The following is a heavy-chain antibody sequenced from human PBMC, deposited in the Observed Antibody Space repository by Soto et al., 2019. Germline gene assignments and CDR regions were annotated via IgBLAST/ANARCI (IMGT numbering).Heavy chain of an antibody. CDR3: AVRRGLSNWYFDL. V-gene: IGHV4-31*03. D-gene: IGHD3-16*01. CDR1: GGSISSGGYY. Sequence: QVQLQESGPGLVKPSQTLSLTCTVSGGSISSGGYYWSWIRQHPGKGLEWIGYIYYSGSTYYNPSLKRRVTISVDTSKNQFSLKLSSVTAADTAVYYCAVRRGLSNWYFDLWGRGTLVTVSS. J-gene: IGHJ2*01. CDR2: IYYSGST.